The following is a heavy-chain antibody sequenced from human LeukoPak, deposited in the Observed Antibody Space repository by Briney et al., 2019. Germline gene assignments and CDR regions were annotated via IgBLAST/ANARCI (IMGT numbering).Heavy chain of an antibody. CDR3: ASNRGHYNYGMDV. CDR1: GFTFSSYA. V-gene: IGHV3-48*02. CDR2: ISSSSSTT. D-gene: IGHD3-10*01. J-gene: IGHJ6*02. Sequence: GRSLRLSCAASGFTFSSYAMNWVRQAPGKGLEWVSYISSSSSTTYYADSVKGRFTVSRDNAKNSLNLQMNSLRDEDTAVYYCASNRGHYNYGMDVWGQGTTVTVSS.